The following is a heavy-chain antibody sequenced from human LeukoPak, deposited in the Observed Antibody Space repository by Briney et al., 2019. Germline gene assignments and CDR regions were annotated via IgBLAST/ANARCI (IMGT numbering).Heavy chain of an antibody. V-gene: IGHV4-30-2*01. CDR2: IYHSGST. CDR3: ARDLVSGSFDP. J-gene: IGHJ5*02. Sequence: PSETLSLTCAVSGGSISSGGYSWSWIRQPPGKGLEWIGYIYHSGSTNYNPSLKSRVTISVDKSKNQFSLKLSSVTAADTAVYYCARDLVSGSFDPWGQGTLVTVSS. CDR1: GGSISSGGYS. D-gene: IGHD3-10*01.